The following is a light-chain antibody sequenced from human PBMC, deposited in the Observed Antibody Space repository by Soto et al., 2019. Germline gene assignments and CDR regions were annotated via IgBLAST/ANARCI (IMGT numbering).Light chain of an antibody. J-gene: IGKJ5*01. V-gene: IGKV1D-13*01. CDR3: QQLNNYQGT. CDR2: DAS. Sequence: AIQLTQSPSSLSASVGDRVTITCRASQGISTSLAWYQQRPGKTPKLLIYDASSLESGVPSRFSGSGSGTDFTLTISSLQPEDFATYYCQQLNNYQGTFGQGTRLEIK. CDR1: QGISTS.